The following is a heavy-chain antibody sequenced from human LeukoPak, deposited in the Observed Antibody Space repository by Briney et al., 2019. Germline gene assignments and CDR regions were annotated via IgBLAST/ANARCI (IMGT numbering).Heavy chain of an antibody. Sequence: SETLSLTCTVSGGSLNSYYWGWVRQPAGKGLEWIGRIYPTGTTNYSPSFKSRLTVSLDTSTNQCSLKMRSVTAADTAVYYCGRQGYTASYYFVDYWSQGTLVTVSS. D-gene: IGHD3-10*01. CDR3: GRQGYTASYYFVDY. V-gene: IGHV4-4*07. CDR2: IYPTGTT. CDR1: GGSLNSYY. J-gene: IGHJ4*02.